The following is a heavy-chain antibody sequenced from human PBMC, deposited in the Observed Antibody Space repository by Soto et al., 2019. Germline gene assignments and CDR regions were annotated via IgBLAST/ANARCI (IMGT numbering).Heavy chain of an antibody. CDR2: IYYSGST. V-gene: IGHV4-30-4*01. CDR1: GGSISSGDYY. Sequence: SETLSLTCTVSGGSISSGDYYWSWIRQPPGKGLEWIGYIYYSGSTYYNPSLKSRVTISVDTSKNQFSLKLSSVTAADTAVYYCRGEVGATTGYYGMDVWGQGTAVTVSS. D-gene: IGHD1-26*01. CDR3: RGEVGATTGYYGMDV. J-gene: IGHJ6*02.